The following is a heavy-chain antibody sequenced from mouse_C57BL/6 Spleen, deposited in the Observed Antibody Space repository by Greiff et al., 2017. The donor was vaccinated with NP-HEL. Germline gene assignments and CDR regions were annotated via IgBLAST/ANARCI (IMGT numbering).Heavy chain of an antibody. CDR3: AKSLYYAMDY. J-gene: IGHJ4*01. V-gene: IGHV1-59*01. CDR1: GYTFTSYW. CDR2: IDPSDSYT. Sequence: QVQLQQPGAELVRPGTSVKLSCKASGYTFTSYWIHWVKQRPGQGLEWIGVIDPSDSYTNYNQKFKGKATLTVDTSSSTAYMQLSSLTSEDSAVYYCAKSLYYAMDYWGQGTSVTVSS.